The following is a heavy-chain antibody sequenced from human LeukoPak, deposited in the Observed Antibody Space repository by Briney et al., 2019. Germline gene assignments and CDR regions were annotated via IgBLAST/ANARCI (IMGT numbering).Heavy chain of an antibody. CDR1: GFTFGDYA. Sequence: GRSLRLSCTASGFTFGDYAMTWVRQAPGEGLEWVGFIASKTYGGTAEYAASVKGRFTISRDDSKSIAYLQMNSLKTEDTAVYFCSRDQTPYYWGQGTLVTVSS. V-gene: IGHV3-49*04. J-gene: IGHJ4*02. CDR3: SRDQTPYY. CDR2: IASKTYGGTA.